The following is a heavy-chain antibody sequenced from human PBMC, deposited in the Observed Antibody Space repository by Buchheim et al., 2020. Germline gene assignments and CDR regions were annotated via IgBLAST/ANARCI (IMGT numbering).Heavy chain of an antibody. J-gene: IGHJ5*02. CDR3: AKEGGGLRFLEWYNWFDP. V-gene: IGHV3-23*01. Sequence: EVQLLESGGGLVQPGGSLRLSCAASGFTFSSYAMSWVRQAPGKGLEWVSAISGSGGSTYYADSVKGRFAISRDNSKNTLYLQMNSLRAEDTAVYYCAKEGGGLRFLEWYNWFDPWGQGTL. D-gene: IGHD3-3*01. CDR2: ISGSGGST. CDR1: GFTFSSYA.